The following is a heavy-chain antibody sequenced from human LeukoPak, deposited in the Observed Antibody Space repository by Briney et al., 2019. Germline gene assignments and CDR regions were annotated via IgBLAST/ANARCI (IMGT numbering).Heavy chain of an antibody. CDR2: ISGSGGST. CDR3: AKDIDDFWSGYNIDY. V-gene: IGHV3-23*01. D-gene: IGHD3-3*01. Sequence: GGSLRLSCAASGFTFSNAWMSWVRQAPGKGLEWVSAISGSGGSTYYAGSVKGRFTISRDNSKNTLYLQMNSLRAEDTAVYYCAKDIDDFWSGYNIDYWGQGTLVTVSS. CDR1: GFTFSNAW. J-gene: IGHJ4*02.